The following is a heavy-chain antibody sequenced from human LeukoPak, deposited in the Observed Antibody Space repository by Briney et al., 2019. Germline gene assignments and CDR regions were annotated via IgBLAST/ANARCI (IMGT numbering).Heavy chain of an antibody. CDR3: ARERALVREVPSRPDY. V-gene: IGHV1-18*01. Sequence: ASVKVSCKASGYSFSSYGISWVRQAPGQGLEWMGWISAYNGHTNYAQSLQGRVTTTTDTSTSTAFMEMTSLVYDDTAVYYCARERALVREVPSRPDYWGQGTLVTVSS. CDR2: ISAYNGHT. J-gene: IGHJ4*02. CDR1: GYSFSSYG. D-gene: IGHD3-10*01.